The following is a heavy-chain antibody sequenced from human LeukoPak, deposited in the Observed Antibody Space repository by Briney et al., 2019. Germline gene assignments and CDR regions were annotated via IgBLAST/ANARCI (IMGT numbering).Heavy chain of an antibody. V-gene: IGHV3-21*01. CDR1: GFTFSSYS. Sequence: KPGGSLRLSCAASGFTFSSYSMNWVRQAPGKGLEWVSSISSSSSYIYYADSVKARFTISRDNAKNSLCLQMNSLRAEDTAVYYCATGYSSSWPDYWGQGTLVTVSS. CDR3: ATGYSSSWPDY. CDR2: ISSSSSYI. J-gene: IGHJ4*02. D-gene: IGHD6-13*01.